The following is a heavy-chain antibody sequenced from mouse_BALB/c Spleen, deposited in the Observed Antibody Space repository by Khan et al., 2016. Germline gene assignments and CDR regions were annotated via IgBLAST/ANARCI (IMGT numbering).Heavy chain of an antibody. Sequence: EVQLQESGGGLVQPGGSLKLSCAASGFDFSRYWISWVRQAPGKGLEWIGEINPDSSTINYTPSLKDKFIISRDNAKNTLYLQMSKVRSEDTALYYCARGDYYGSNMDYWGQGTSVTVSS. V-gene: IGHV4-1*02. J-gene: IGHJ4*01. CDR3: ARGDYYGSNMDY. CDR2: INPDSSTI. CDR1: GFDFSRYW. D-gene: IGHD1-1*01.